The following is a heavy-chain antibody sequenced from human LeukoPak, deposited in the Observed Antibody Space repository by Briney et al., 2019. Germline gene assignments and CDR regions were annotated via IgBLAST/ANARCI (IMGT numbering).Heavy chain of an antibody. J-gene: IGHJ4*02. D-gene: IGHD2-15*01. CDR2: INPNSGGT. V-gene: IGHV1-2*02. CDR1: GYTFTGYY. Sequence: VASVKVSCKASGYTFTGYYMHWVRQAPGQGLEWMGWINPNSGGTTYAQKFQGRVTMTRDTSISTAYMELSRLRSDDTAVYYCARVQAECSGGSCYYNYWGQGTLVTVSS. CDR3: ARVQAECSGGSCYYNY.